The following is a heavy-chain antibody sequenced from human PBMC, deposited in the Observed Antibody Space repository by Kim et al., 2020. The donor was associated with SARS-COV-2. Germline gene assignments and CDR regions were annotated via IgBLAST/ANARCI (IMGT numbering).Heavy chain of an antibody. CDR2: ISAYNGNT. Sequence: ASVKVSCKASGYTFTSYGISWVRQAPGQGLEWMGWISAYNGNTNYAQKLQGRVTMTTDTSTSTAYMELRSLRSDDTAVYYCARDSGYYDILTGYYPFDYWGQGTLVTVSS. D-gene: IGHD3-9*01. CDR1: GYTFTSYG. CDR3: ARDSGYYDILTGYYPFDY. V-gene: IGHV1-18*01. J-gene: IGHJ4*02.